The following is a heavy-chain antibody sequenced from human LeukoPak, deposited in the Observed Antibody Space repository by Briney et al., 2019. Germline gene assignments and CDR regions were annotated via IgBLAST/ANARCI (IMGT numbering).Heavy chain of an antibody. J-gene: IGHJ4*02. Sequence: SGTLSLTCAVSGGSINITTWWSWVRQPPGKGLEWIGEISHTGSTIYNPPLKSRVTISVDTSKNQFSLKLSSVTAADTAVYYCAREGGFYDSGNQYTDLSNFDLWGQGTLVTV. V-gene: IGHV4-4*02. CDR1: GGSINITTW. CDR2: ISHTGST. D-gene: IGHD3-10*01. CDR3: AREGGFYDSGNQYTDLSNFDL.